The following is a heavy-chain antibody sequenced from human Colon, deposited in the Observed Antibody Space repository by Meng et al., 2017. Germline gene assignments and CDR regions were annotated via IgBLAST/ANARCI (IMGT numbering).Heavy chain of an antibody. Sequence: GGSLRLSCAASGFTFSRYWMSWVRQAPGKGLEWVASIKEDGSEKYYVDSVKGRFTISRDNAKNSLYLQMNSLRAEDTAVYYCASWQHAGIVVSGTNYFDYWGQGTLVTVSS. CDR3: ASWQHAGIVVSGTNYFDY. CDR2: IKEDGSEK. J-gene: IGHJ4*02. V-gene: IGHV3-7*01. D-gene: IGHD6-19*01. CDR1: GFTFSRYW.